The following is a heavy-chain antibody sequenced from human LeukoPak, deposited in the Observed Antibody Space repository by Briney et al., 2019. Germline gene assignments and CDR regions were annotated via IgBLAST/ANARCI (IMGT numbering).Heavy chain of an antibody. CDR1: GYTFTSYG. V-gene: IGHV1-18*01. D-gene: IGHD3-10*01. CDR3: ARLRGGSWSYYTELWPSDY. CDR2: ISADNGNT. Sequence: GASVKVSCKASGYTFTSYGISWVRQAPGQGLEWMGWISADNGNTNYAQTLKGRVTMTTDTSTSTAYVELRSLRSDDTAVYSCARLRGGSWSYYTELWPSDYWGQGTLVTVSS. J-gene: IGHJ4*02.